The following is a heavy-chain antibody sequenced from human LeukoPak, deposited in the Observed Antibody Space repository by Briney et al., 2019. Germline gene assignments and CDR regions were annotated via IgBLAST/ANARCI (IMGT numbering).Heavy chain of an antibody. V-gene: IGHV3-30-3*01. CDR1: GFTFSSYV. D-gene: IGHD3-10*01. J-gene: IGHJ4*02. CDR3: ARDPYPLTATMDYFDY. Sequence: PGGSLRLSCAASGFTFSSYVMVWVRQAPGKGLEWVALISYDGSNKCYADSVKGRFTISRDNSKNTLYLQMNSLRVGDTAIYYCARDPYPLTATMDYFDYWGQGTLVTVSS. CDR2: ISYDGSNK.